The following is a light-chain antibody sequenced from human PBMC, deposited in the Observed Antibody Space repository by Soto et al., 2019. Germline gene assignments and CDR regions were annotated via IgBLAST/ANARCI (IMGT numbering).Light chain of an antibody. J-gene: IGKJ4*01. V-gene: IGKV3D-11*01. CDR1: QGVSSY. CDR3: QQRSNWPLT. CDR2: DAS. Sequence: EIVLTQSPATLSLSPGERATLSCRASQGVSSYLAWYQQKPGQAPRLLIYDASNRATGIPARFSGSGPGTEFTLTISSLEPEDFAIYYCQQRSNWPLTFGGGTKVEIK.